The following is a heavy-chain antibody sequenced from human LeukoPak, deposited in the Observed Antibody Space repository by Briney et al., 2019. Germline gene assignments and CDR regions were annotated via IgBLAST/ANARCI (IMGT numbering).Heavy chain of an antibody. CDR3: TTEGYYVSGIY. V-gene: IGHV3-15*01. J-gene: IGHJ4*02. Sequence: KPGGSLRLSCAASGFTFNNAWMRWVRQAPGKGLEWVGRIKGKQDGETTDYATPVKGRIINSREDSKDTLYLQMNSLKTEDTAVYYCTTEGYYVSGIYWGQGTLVTVSS. D-gene: IGHD3-10*01. CDR1: GFTFNNAW. CDR2: IKGKQDGETT.